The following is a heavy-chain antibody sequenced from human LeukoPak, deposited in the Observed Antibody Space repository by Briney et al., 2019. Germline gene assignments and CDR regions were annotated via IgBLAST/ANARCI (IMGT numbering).Heavy chain of an antibody. CDR2: IYYSGST. CDR3: ARVVCYYFGSGSYTFCFVY. CDR1: GGSISSYY. Sequence: SETLSLTCTVSGGSISSYYWSWIRKPPGKGLEGSGHIYYSGSTNYNPSLKSRVTISVDTSKKQFSLKPSSETAGDTAVYYFARVVCYYFGSGSYTFCFVYWGQGALVTVSS. J-gene: IGHJ4*02. D-gene: IGHD3-10*01. V-gene: IGHV4-59*08.